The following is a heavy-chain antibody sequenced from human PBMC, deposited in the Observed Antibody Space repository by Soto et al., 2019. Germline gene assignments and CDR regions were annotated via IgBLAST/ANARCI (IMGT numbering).Heavy chain of an antibody. CDR2: INPNSGGT. V-gene: IGHV1-2*04. D-gene: IGHD6-13*01. CDR1: GYTFTGYY. CDR3: ARGGFIAAAQYYFAY. Sequence: GASVKVSCKASGYTFTGYYMHWVRPAPGQGLEWMGWINPNSGGTNYAQKFQGWVTMTRDTSISTAYMELSRLRSDDTAVYYCARGGFIAAAQYYFAYWGQGTLVTVSS. J-gene: IGHJ4*02.